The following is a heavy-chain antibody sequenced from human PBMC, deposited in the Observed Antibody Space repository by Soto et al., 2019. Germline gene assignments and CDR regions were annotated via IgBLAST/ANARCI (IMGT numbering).Heavy chain of an antibody. J-gene: IGHJ4*02. Sequence: GGSLRLSCAASGFTFSSYSMNWVRQAPGKGLEWVSYISSSSSTIYYADSVKGRFTISRDNAKNSLYLHMNSLRVEDTALYYCVKGLNIDYNSAWFYFDYWGQGTVVTVSS. D-gene: IGHD6-19*01. CDR3: VKGLNIDYNSAWFYFDY. V-gene: IGHV3-48*04. CDR1: GFTFSSYS. CDR2: ISSSSSTI.